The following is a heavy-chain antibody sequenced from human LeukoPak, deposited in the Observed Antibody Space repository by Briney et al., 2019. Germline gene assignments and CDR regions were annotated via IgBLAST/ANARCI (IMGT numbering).Heavy chain of an antibody. V-gene: IGHV4-38-2*02. CDR3: ARDSSGWYSPSYYFDY. Sequence: SETLSLTCTVSGYSISSGYYWGWIRQPPGKGQEWNGSIYHSGSTYYNPSLKSRVTISVDTSKNQFSLKLSSVTAADTAVYYCARDSSGWYSPSYYFDYWGQGTLVTVSS. CDR1: GYSISSGYY. J-gene: IGHJ4*02. CDR2: IYHSGST. D-gene: IGHD6-19*01.